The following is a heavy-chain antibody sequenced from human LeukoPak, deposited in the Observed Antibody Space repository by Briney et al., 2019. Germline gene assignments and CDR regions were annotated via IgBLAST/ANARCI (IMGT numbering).Heavy chain of an antibody. Sequence: SETLSLTCAVYGGSFSGYYWSWIRQPPGKGLEWIGEINHSGSTNYNPSLKSRVTISVDTSKYQFSLKLSSVTAADTAVYYCARFRRRRGHDPYNWFDPWGQGTLVTVSS. CDR2: INHSGST. D-gene: IGHD1-1*01. J-gene: IGHJ5*02. V-gene: IGHV4-34*01. CDR3: ARFRRRRGHDPYNWFDP. CDR1: GGSFSGYY.